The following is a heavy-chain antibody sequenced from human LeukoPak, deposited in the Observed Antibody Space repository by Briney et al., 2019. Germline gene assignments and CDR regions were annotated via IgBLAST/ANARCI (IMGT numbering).Heavy chain of an antibody. CDR1: GFTFSSYA. Sequence: PGGSLRLSCAASGFTFSSYAMSWVRQAPGKGLEWVSAISGSGGSTYYADSVKGRFTISRDNSKNTLYLQMNSLRAEDTAVYYCAPLSGWSQYYFDYWGQGTLVTVSS. J-gene: IGHJ4*02. D-gene: IGHD6-19*01. CDR2: ISGSGGST. CDR3: APLSGWSQYYFDY. V-gene: IGHV3-23*01.